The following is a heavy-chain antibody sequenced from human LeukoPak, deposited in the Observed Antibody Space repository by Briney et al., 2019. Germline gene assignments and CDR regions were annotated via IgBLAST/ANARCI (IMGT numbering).Heavy chain of an antibody. CDR3: ARQIEMATID. CDR1: GGSISSSSYY. V-gene: IGHV4-39*01. Sequence: SETLSLTCTVSGGSISSSSYYWGWICQPPGKGLEWIGSIYYSGSTYYNPSLKSRVTISVDTSKNQFSLKLSSVTAADTAVYYCARQIEMATIDWGQGTLVTVSS. D-gene: IGHD5-24*01. J-gene: IGHJ4*02. CDR2: IYYSGST.